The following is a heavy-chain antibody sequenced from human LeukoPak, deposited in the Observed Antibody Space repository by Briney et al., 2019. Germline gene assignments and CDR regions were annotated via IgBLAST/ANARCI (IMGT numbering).Heavy chain of an antibody. Sequence: SETLSLTCTVSGGSISSYYWSWIRQPAGKGLEWIGRIYTSGSTNYNPSLKSRVTMSVDTSKNQFSLKLSSVTAADTAVYYCAREFFSSSWQRYFDYWGQGTLVTVSS. D-gene: IGHD6-13*01. CDR2: IYTSGST. V-gene: IGHV4-4*07. CDR3: AREFFSSSWQRYFDY. J-gene: IGHJ4*02. CDR1: GGSISSYY.